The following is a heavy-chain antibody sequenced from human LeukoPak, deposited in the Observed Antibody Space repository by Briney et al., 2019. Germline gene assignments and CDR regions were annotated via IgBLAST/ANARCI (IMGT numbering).Heavy chain of an antibody. CDR3: ARGVWFGESIYEPTNWFDP. CDR1: GGSISSSNYY. CDR2: IYTSEST. D-gene: IGHD3-10*01. J-gene: IGHJ5*02. V-gene: IGHV4-61*02. Sequence: PSQTLSLTCSVSGGSISSSNYYWSWIRQPAGKGLEWIGRIYTSESTNYNPSLKSRVTISVDTSRNQFSLKLSSVTAADTAVYYCARGVWFGESIYEPTNWFDPWGQGTLVTVSS.